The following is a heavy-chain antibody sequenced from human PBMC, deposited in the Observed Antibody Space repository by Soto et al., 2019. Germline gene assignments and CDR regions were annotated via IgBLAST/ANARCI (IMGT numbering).Heavy chain of an antibody. CDR3: ARGNVGGYAPSQVAALTRYKYYGLDV. D-gene: IGHD3-22*01. Sequence: ETLSLTCAVYGGSFSGYYWSWIRQPPGKGLEWVGEINHSGSSNYNPSLKSRVTMSVDTSKNQFSLKLTSVTAADTAVYYCARGNVGGYAPSQVAALTRYKYYGLDVWGQGTSVTVSS. CDR2: INHSGSS. V-gene: IGHV4-34*01. J-gene: IGHJ6*02. CDR1: GGSFSGYY.